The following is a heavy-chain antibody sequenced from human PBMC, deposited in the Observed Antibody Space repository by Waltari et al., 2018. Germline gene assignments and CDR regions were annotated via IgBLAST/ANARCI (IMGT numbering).Heavy chain of an antibody. CDR3: AKRWAIYYFEY. D-gene: IGHD3-9*01. J-gene: IGHJ4*02. Sequence: EVQLVESGGGLVQPGGSLRLSCAASGFTFKNFAMSWVRQAPGKGLAWVSTITAICDPFYADSGKGRFATSRDNYKNTLSLQMNSLRAEDTAVYYCAKRWAIYYFEYWGQGNLVTVSS. CDR1: GFTFKNFA. V-gene: IGHV3-23*04. CDR2: ITAICDP.